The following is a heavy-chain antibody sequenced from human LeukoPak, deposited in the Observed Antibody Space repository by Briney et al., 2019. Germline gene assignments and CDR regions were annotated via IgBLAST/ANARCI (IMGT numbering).Heavy chain of an antibody. CDR3: ARGIVVVPAAISAGDWFDP. CDR1: GGSISSGSYY. D-gene: IGHD2-2*02. CDR2: IYTGGST. V-gene: IGHV4-61*02. Sequence: SETLSLTCTVSGGSISSGSYYWSWIRQPAGKGLEWIGRIYTGGSTNYNPSLKSRVTISVDTSKNQFSLKLSSVTAADTAVYYCARGIVVVPAAISAGDWFDPWGQGTLVTVSS. J-gene: IGHJ5*02.